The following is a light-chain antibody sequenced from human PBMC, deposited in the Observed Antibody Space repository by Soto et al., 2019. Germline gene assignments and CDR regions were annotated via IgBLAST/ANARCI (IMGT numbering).Light chain of an antibody. CDR3: LQDFNYPRT. J-gene: IGKJ1*01. CDR1: QGIRDE. Sequence: AIQMTQSPSSLSASVGDRITITCRASQGIRDELGWYQQKPGRAPNLLIYAASTLQSGVPSRFSGSGSGTDFTLTISSLQPEDSATYYCLQDFNYPRTFCQGTKVEVK. CDR2: AAS. V-gene: IGKV1-6*02.